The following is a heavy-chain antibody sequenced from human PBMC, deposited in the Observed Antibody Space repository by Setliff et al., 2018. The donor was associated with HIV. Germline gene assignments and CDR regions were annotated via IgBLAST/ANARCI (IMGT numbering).Heavy chain of an antibody. CDR2: IYHSGTT. Sequence: NPSETLSLTCAVSGYSISSGYYWGWIRQPPGKGLEWVGSIYHSGTTYYNPSLNSRVTMSVDKSRNQFSLKVSSVTAADTAVYYCARVSITYWYSIPRDYYYYMDVWGEGTTVTVSS. CDR1: GYSISSGYY. V-gene: IGHV4-38-2*01. D-gene: IGHD2-8*02. CDR3: ARVSITYWYSIPRDYYYYMDV. J-gene: IGHJ6*03.